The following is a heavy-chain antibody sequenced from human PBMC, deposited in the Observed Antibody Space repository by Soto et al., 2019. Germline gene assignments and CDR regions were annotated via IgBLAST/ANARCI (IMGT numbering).Heavy chain of an antibody. CDR1: GFTFSSYS. CDR3: ASGGIAAAGSKELYYFDY. Sequence: GGSLRLSCAASGFTFSSYSMNWVRQAPGKGLEWVSSISSSSSYIYYADSVKGRFTISRDNAKNSLYLQMNSLRAEDTAVYYCASGGIAAAGSKELYYFDYWGQGTLVTVSS. V-gene: IGHV3-21*01. D-gene: IGHD6-13*01. CDR2: ISSSSSYI. J-gene: IGHJ4*02.